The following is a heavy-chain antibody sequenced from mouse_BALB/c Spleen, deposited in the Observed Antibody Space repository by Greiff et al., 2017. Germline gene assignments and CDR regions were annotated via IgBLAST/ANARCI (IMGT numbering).Heavy chain of an antibody. Sequence: QVQLQQSGAELVKPGASVKLSCKASGYTFTSYYMYWVKQRPGQGLEWIGEINPSNGGTNFNEKFKSKATLTVDKSSSTAYMQLSSLTSEDSAVYYCTRSEELGRFYYFDYWGQGTTLTVSS. D-gene: IGHD4-1*01. CDR3: TRSEELGRFYYFDY. V-gene: IGHV1S81*02. CDR1: GYTFTSYY. J-gene: IGHJ2*01. CDR2: INPSNGGT.